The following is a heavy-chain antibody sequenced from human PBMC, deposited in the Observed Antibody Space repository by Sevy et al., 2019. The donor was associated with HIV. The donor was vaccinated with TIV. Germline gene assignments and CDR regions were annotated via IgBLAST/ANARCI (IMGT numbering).Heavy chain of an antibody. Sequence: GGSLRLSCAASGFTVSSNYMSWVRQAPGKGPEWVSIIYSGGSTYYTDSVKGRFTISRDNSKNALFLQMNSLRAEDTAVYYCARENAGNRYGMDVWGQGTTVTVSS. D-gene: IGHD2-8*01. CDR3: ARENAGNRYGMDV. CDR2: IYSGGST. CDR1: GFTVSSNY. V-gene: IGHV3-53*01. J-gene: IGHJ6*02.